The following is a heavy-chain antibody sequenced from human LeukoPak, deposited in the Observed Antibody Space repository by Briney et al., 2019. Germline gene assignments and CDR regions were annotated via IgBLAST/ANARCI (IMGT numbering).Heavy chain of an antibody. CDR2: IYYSGST. CDR1: GGSISSHY. D-gene: IGHD3-10*01. V-gene: IGHV4-59*11. Sequence: SETRSLTCTVSGGSISSHYWSWIPQPPGKTLEWIGYIYYSGSTNYNPSLRSRVTISVDSSKNQFSLKLSSVTAADTAVYYCARGSGQWGFDSWGQGTLVTVSS. CDR3: ARGSGQWGFDS. J-gene: IGHJ4*02.